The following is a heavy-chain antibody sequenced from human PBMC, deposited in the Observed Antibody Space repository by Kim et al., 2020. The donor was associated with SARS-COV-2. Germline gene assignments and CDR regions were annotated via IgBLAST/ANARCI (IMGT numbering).Heavy chain of an antibody. CDR1: GYTFTSYG. CDR3: ARDGGRIQLWPRAFDY. Sequence: ASVKVSCKASGYTFTSYGISWVRQAPGQGLEWMGWISAYNGNTNYAQKLQGRVTMTTDTSTSTAYMELRSLRSDDTAVYYCARDGGRIQLWPRAFDYWGQGTLVTVSS. V-gene: IGHV1-18*01. D-gene: IGHD5-18*01. J-gene: IGHJ4*02. CDR2: ISAYNGNT.